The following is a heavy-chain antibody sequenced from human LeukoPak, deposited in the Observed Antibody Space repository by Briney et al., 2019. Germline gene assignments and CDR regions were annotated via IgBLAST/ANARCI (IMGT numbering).Heavy chain of an antibody. CDR2: INPSGGST. J-gene: IGHJ4*02. CDR1: GSAFTVCN. CDR3: ARSRSSGWHDF. D-gene: IGHD6-19*01. V-gene: IGHV1-46*01. Sequence: ASVKVSCKASGSAFTVCNMHYDRHSPGQGLEWMGIINPSGGSTTFAQKFQGRVTMTREASTSTVYLELSSLRSEDTAVYYCARSRSSGWHDFWGQGTLVIVSS.